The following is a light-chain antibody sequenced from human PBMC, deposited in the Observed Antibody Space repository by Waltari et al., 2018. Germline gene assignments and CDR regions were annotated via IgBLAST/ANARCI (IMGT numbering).Light chain of an antibody. J-gene: IGLJ3*02. Sequence: QSVLTPPPSVSAAPGQAVPISCTRSSAHTGAGLYVHWSQQLPRTAPNPLIYGNTNRPSGVPDRFSGSKSGTSASLAITGLQAEDEADYYCQSYDGSLSGSRVFGGGTKVTVL. V-gene: IGLV1-40*01. CDR2: GNT. CDR3: QSYDGSLSGSRV. CDR1: SAHTGAGLY.